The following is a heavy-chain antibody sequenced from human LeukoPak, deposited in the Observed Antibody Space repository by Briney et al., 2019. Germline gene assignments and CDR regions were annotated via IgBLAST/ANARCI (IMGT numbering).Heavy chain of an antibody. CDR3: ARDTYKAAMVNGMGV. Sequence: SQTLSLTCAISGDSVSSNSAAWNWIRQSPSRGLEWLGRTYYRSKWYNDYVVSGRSRITINPDTSKNQFSLQLNSVTPEDTAVYYCARDTYKAAMVNGMGVWGQGTTVTVSS. CDR1: GDSVSSNSAA. V-gene: IGHV6-1*01. D-gene: IGHD5-18*01. J-gene: IGHJ6*02. CDR2: TYYRSKWYN.